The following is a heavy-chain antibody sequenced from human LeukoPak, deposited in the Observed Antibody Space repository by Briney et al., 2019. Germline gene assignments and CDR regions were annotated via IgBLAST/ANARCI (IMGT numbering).Heavy chain of an antibody. V-gene: IGHV1-46*01. Sequence: ASVKVSCKASGYTFASYYMHWVRQAPGQGLEWMGIINPSGGSTTYAQKFQGRVTMTRDTSTSTVYMELSSLRSEDTALYHCARDSTPTYYSGTYYFEYWGQGTLVTVSS. J-gene: IGHJ4*02. CDR1: GYTFASYY. CDR3: ARDSTPTYYSGTYYFEY. CDR2: INPSGGST. D-gene: IGHD1-26*01.